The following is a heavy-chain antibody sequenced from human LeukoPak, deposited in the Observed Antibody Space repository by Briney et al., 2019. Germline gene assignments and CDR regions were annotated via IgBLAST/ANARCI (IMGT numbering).Heavy chain of an antibody. V-gene: IGHV4-39*07. Sequence: PSETLSLTCTVSGDSISSGNYYWGWIRQPPGKGLEWIGSIYYSGSTYYNPSLKSRVTISVDTSKKQLSLKLSSVTAADTAVYYCATGVHGIAAAGDYYFDYWGQGTLVTVSS. CDR1: GDSISSGNYY. J-gene: IGHJ4*02. CDR2: IYYSGST. D-gene: IGHD6-13*01. CDR3: ATGVHGIAAAGDYYFDY.